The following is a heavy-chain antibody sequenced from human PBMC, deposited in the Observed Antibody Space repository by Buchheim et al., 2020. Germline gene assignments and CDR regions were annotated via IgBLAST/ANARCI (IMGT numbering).Heavy chain of an antibody. Sequence: EVQLLESGGGLVQPGGSLRLSCAASGFTFSNYATSWVRQAPGKGLEWVSGISRSGGRTDYADSVKGRFTIPRDNSKTTLYLQMNSLRAEDTAVYYCARIRGKKGSDWYFDLWGRGTL. J-gene: IGHJ2*01. CDR1: GFTFSNYA. V-gene: IGHV3-23*01. CDR3: ARIRGKKGSDWYFDL. D-gene: IGHD3-10*01. CDR2: ISRSGGRT.